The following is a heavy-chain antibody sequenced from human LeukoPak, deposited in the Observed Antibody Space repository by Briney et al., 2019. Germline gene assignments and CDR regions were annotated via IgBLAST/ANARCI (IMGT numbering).Heavy chain of an antibody. Sequence: HPGGSLRLSCAASGFTFSSYGMHWVRQAPGKGLEWVSVIFSGGSTYYADSVKGRFTISRDNSKNTLFLQMSSLRAEDTAVYYCARGRGHCSGTSCYTGFDYWGQGTLVTVSS. V-gene: IGHV3-53*01. CDR2: IFSGGST. D-gene: IGHD2-2*02. CDR3: ARGRGHCSGTSCYTGFDY. CDR1: GFTFSSYG. J-gene: IGHJ4*02.